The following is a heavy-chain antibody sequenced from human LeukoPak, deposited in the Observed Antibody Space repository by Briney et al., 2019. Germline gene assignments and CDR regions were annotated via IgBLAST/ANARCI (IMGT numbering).Heavy chain of an antibody. CDR1: GFTFSSRDW. CDR3: ARGKWFGELGYDY. D-gene: IGHD3-10*01. V-gene: IGHV3-7*01. Sequence: PGGSLRLSCVASGFTFSSRDWMTWLRQAPGKGLEWVANIKQDGSEKNYVDSVKGRFTISRDNAKNSVDLQMNSLRAEDTAVYYCARGKWFGELGYDYWGQGTLVTVSS. J-gene: IGHJ4*02. CDR2: IKQDGSEK.